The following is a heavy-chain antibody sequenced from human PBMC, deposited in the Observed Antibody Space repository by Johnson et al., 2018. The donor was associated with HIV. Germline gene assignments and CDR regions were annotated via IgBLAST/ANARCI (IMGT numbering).Heavy chain of an antibody. CDR2: TRNKANSYTT. D-gene: IGHD3-16*01. CDR1: GFTFSNAW. Sequence: VQLVESGGGLVKPGGSLRLSCAGSGFTFSNAWMSWVRQAPGKGLEWVGRTRNKANSYTTEYAASVKGRFTISRDNAKNSLYLQMNSLRAEDTAVYYCARGSWAFSIWGHGTTVTVSS. CDR3: ARGSWAFSI. V-gene: IGHV3-72*01. J-gene: IGHJ3*02.